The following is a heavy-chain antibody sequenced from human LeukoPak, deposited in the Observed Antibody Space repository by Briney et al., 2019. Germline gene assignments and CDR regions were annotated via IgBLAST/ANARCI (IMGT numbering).Heavy chain of an antibody. Sequence: ASVKVSCKASGYTFTSYYMHWVRQAPGQGLERMGWINPNSGGTNYAQKFQGRVTMTRDTSISTAYVELSRLRSDDTAVYYCARGRITIFGVVKDAFDIWGQGTMVTVSS. CDR1: GYTFTSYY. D-gene: IGHD3-3*01. J-gene: IGHJ3*02. CDR2: INPNSGGT. V-gene: IGHV1-2*02. CDR3: ARGRITIFGVVKDAFDI.